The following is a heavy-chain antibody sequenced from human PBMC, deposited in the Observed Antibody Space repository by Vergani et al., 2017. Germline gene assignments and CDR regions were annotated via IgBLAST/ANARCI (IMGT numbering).Heavy chain of an antibody. V-gene: IGHV4-39*01. D-gene: IGHD6-19*01. J-gene: IGHJ1*01. CDR1: GVSIGSNSYY. CDR2: IYYTGTT. CDR3: TRHGRSGWAGYFQH. Sequence: QLQLQESGPGLVTPSETLSLTCTVSGVSIGSNSYYWGWIRQPPGKGLEWVGTIYYTGTTYYNEAHKSRLTISVDTSKNQFSLNLTSVTAADTAVYYCTRHGRSGWAGYFQHWGQGTLVTASS.